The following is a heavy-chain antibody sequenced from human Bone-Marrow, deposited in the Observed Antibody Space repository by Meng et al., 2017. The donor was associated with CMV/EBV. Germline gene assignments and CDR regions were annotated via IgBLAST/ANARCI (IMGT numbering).Heavy chain of an antibody. CDR3: ARERYLVPAASPDYYYYGMVV. V-gene: IGHV1-2*02. J-gene: IGHJ6*02. CDR2: INPETGDA. CDR1: GYTFIGYY. Sequence: ASVKVSCKASGYTFIGYYMHWMRQAPGQGLEWMGWINPETGDANYAQKFQGRVTMTRDTFITTAYMEVSRLRSDDTAVYYCARERYLVPAASPDYYYYGMVVWGQGTTVTVSS. D-gene: IGHD2-2*01.